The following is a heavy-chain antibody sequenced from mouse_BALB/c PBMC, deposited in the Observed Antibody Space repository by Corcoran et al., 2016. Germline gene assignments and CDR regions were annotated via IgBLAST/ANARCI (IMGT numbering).Heavy chain of an antibody. J-gene: IGHJ1*01. Sequence: EVQLQQSGPELVKPGASVKMSCKASGYTFTSYVMHWVKQKLGQGLEWIGYINPYNDGTKYNEKFKGKATLPSDKSSSTAYMELSSLTSEDSAVYYFARSYYGSSYGYFDGWGAGTTVTVSS. CDR3: ARSYYGSSYGYFDG. CDR2: INPYNDGT. V-gene: IGHV1S136*01. D-gene: IGHD1-1*01. CDR1: GYTFTSYV.